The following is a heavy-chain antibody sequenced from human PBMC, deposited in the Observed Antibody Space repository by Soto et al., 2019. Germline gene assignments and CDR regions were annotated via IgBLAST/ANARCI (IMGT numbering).Heavy chain of an antibody. CDR2: INAGNGNT. Sequence: GXSVKVSCKASGYTFTSYAMHLLRHSPGQRLERMEWINAGNGNTKYSQKFQGRVTITRDTSASTAYMELSSLRSEDTAVYYCARGGDSSGYYYPFDYWGQGTLVTVSS. J-gene: IGHJ4*02. V-gene: IGHV1-3*01. CDR3: ARGGDSSGYYYPFDY. CDR1: GYTFTSYA. D-gene: IGHD3-22*01.